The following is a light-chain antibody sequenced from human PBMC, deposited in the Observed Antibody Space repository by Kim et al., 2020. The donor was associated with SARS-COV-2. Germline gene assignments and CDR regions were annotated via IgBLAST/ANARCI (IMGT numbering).Light chain of an antibody. V-gene: IGKV3-15*01. J-gene: IGKJ2*01. Sequence: SGRSGETVPLSCGASQGVSSKLARYHPKPGQAPRLLIYGTSARATDIPARFSGSGSGTEFTLTISSLQSENFAVYYCQQYNDWPYTFGQGTKLEI. CDR1: QGVSSK. CDR2: GTS. CDR3: QQYNDWPYT.